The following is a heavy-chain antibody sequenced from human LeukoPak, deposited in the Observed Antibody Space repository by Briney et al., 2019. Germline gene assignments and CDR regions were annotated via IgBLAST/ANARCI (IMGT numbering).Heavy chain of an antibody. J-gene: IGHJ3*02. CDR1: GFTVSSNY. CDR3: ARVYIDAFDI. CDR2: LYSGGNT. Sequence: GGSLRLSCAASGFTVSSNYMSWVRQAPGKGLEWVSVLYSGGNTYYADSVKGRFTISRDNSKNTLYLQMNCLRAEDTAVYYCARVYIDAFDIWGQGTMVTVSS. V-gene: IGHV3-53*01.